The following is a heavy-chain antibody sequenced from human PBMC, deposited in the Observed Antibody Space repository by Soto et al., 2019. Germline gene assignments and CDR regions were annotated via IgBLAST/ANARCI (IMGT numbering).Heavy chain of an antibody. D-gene: IGHD3-16*01. CDR1: GFPFSSYA. V-gene: IGHV3-23*01. Sequence: LRLSCVASGFPFSSYAMIWVRQTPGKVLEWVSGISCSGGRTYYADSVRGRFTISRDNSNNTLSLQMHILRVEDMAVYFCATGGYYSLFDIWGQGTMVTVSS. CDR2: ISCSGGRT. J-gene: IGHJ3*02. CDR3: ATGGYYSLFDI.